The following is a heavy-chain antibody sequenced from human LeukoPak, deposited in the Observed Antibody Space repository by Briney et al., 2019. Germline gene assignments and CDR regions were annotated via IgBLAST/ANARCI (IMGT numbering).Heavy chain of an antibody. CDR2: INHSGST. CDR1: GGSFSGYY. CDR3: ARGVYNYVLRY. J-gene: IGHJ4*02. V-gene: IGHV4-34*01. D-gene: IGHD3-16*01. Sequence: SETLSLTCAVYGGSFSGYYWSWIRQPPGKGLEWIGEINHSGSTNYNPSLKSRVTISVDTSKNQFSLKLSSVTAADTAVYYCARGVYNYVLRYWGQGTLVTVSS.